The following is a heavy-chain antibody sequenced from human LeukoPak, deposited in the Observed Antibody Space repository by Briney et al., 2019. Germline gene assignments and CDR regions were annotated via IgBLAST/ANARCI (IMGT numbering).Heavy chain of an antibody. CDR2: IYYSGST. CDR3: ARDVPMIVVVIATDAFDI. J-gene: IGHJ3*02. D-gene: IGHD3-22*01. Sequence: SETLSLTCTVSGGSISSSSYYWGWIRQPPGKGLEWIGSIYYSGSTYYNPSLKSRVTISVDTSKNQFSLKLSSVTAADTAVYYCARDVPMIVVVIATDAFDIWGQGTMVTVSS. CDR1: GGSISSSSYY. V-gene: IGHV4-39*07.